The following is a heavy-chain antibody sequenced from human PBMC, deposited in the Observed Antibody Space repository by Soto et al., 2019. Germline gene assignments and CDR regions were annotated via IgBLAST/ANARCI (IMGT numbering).Heavy chain of an antibody. CDR3: ARRSTLSYHAIDV. Sequence: GGSLRLSCEVAGVSFNLDDMSWVRQAPGKGLEWIAYISASGYTENYSDSVKGRFTISRDNARNTLDLQMDSLRVGDTAVYYCARRSTLSYHAIDVWGQGTTVTVSS. D-gene: IGHD3-10*01. J-gene: IGHJ6*02. V-gene: IGHV3-48*03. CDR2: ISASGYTE. CDR1: GVSFNLDD.